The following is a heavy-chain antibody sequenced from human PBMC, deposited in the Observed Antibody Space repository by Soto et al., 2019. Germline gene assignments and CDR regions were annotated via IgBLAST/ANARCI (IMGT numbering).Heavy chain of an antibody. V-gene: IGHV3-11*06. J-gene: IGHJ5*02. D-gene: IGHD6-6*01. CDR2: ISYGSSYT. Sequence: GVSLRLSCAGSGFTFSDYYMTWIRQAPGKGLEWVSYISYGSSYTNYAESVKGRFTISRDNAKNSLFLQMKNLRTEDTAVYFCARDPNNSSSWWLEPWGRGDLVTVSS. CDR3: ARDPNNSSSWWLEP. CDR1: GFTFSDYY.